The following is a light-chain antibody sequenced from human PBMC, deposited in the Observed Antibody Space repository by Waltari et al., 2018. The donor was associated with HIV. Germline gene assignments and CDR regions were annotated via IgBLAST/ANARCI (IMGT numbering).Light chain of an antibody. J-gene: IGLJ2*01. CDR3: SSYAGSNNWVV. CDR1: SSDVGGYTY. V-gene: IGLV2-8*01. CDR2: DVI. Sequence: QSALTQPHSASGSPGQSVTISCTGTSSDVGGYTYVSWYQQHPGKAPKLMIYDVIKRPSGVPDRFSGSKSGNTTSLTVSGLQAEDEADYYCSSYAGSNNWVVFGGGTKLTVL.